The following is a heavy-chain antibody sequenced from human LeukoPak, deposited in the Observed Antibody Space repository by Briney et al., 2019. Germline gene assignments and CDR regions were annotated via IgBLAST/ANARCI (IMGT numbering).Heavy chain of an antibody. CDR3: ARGSGTFDS. CDR1: DESFSRYY. CDR2: VIHTGST. Sequence: SETLSLTCAVDDESFSRYYWSWIRQSPGKKLEWIGEVIHTGSTHYNPSLKSRLTISVDTSNNHVSLKLTSVTAADTAIYFCARGSGTFDSWGQGTLVTVSS. J-gene: IGHJ5*01. V-gene: IGHV4-34*01. D-gene: IGHD1-14*01.